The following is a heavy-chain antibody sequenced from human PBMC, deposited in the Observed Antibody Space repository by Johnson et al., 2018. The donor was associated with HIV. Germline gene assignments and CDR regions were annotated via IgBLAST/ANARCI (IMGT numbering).Heavy chain of an antibody. CDR2: ISSSGSNI. CDR3: ARVGANFDAFDI. CDR1: GFTFSSYA. Sequence: VQLVESGGGVVQPGRSLRLSCAASGFTFSSYAMHWVRQAPGKGLEWVSYISSSGSNIYKADSVKGRFTISRDNAKNSLFLQMNSLRAEDTAVYYCARVGANFDAFDIWGQGTMVTVSS. V-gene: IGHV3-48*03. D-gene: IGHD4/OR15-4a*01. J-gene: IGHJ3*02.